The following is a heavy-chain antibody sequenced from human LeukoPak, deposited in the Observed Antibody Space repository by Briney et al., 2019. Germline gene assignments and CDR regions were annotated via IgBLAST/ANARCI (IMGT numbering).Heavy chain of an antibody. CDR2: INPNSGGT. CDR1: GYTFTGYY. V-gene: IGHV1-2*02. Sequence: ASVKVSCKASGYTFTGYYMHWVRQAPGQGLEWMGWINPNSGGTNYAQKLQGRVTMTTDTSTSTAYMELRSLRSDDTAVYYCARDTDSSDSSSWSSFDYWGQGTLVTVSS. D-gene: IGHD6-13*01. J-gene: IGHJ4*02. CDR3: ARDTDSSDSSSWSSFDY.